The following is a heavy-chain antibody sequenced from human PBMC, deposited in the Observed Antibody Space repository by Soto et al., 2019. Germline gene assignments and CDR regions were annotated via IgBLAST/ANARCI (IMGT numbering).Heavy chain of an antibody. D-gene: IGHD4-17*01. CDR3: VSPVDYGGNSGHAFDI. Sequence: PSETLSLTCTVSGGSIISSSYYWGWIRQPPGKGLEWIGNIYNSRTTYYNPSLKSRVTISADTSKNQFSLKLSSVTAADTAVYYCVSPVDYGGNSGHAFDIWGQGTTVTVSS. CDR2: IYNSRTT. J-gene: IGHJ3*02. V-gene: IGHV4-39*01. CDR1: GGSIISSSYY.